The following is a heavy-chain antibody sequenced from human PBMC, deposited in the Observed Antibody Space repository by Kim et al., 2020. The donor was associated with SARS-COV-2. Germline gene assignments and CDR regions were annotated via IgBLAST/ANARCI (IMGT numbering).Heavy chain of an antibody. Sequence: GGSLRLSCAASGFTFSCYWMTWVRQAPGKGLEWVARIKSKGNGKYNAYAANGRVTISIYKANTALTLQLKILSVEATAAYYCSCDRLPTGAGQFSLLD. J-gene: IGHJ4*01. V-gene: IGHV3-7*03. CDR3: SCDRLPTGAGQFSLLD. CDR2: IKSKGNGK. CDR1: GFTFSCYW. D-gene: IGHD3-16*02.